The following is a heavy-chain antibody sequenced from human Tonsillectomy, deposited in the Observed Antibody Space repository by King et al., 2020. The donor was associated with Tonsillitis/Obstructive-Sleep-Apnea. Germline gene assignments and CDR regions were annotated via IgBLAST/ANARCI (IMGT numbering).Heavy chain of an antibody. CDR2: ISSSGSTI. CDR1: GFTFSSYE. CDR3: ARDRLGWYFDL. V-gene: IGHV3-48*03. Sequence: VQLVESGGGLVQPGGSLRLSCAASGFTFSSYEMNWVRQAPGKGLEWVSYISSSGSTIYYADSVKGRFTISRDNPKNSLYLQMNDLRAGDTAVYYCARDRLGWYFDLWGRGTLVSVSS. J-gene: IGHJ2*01.